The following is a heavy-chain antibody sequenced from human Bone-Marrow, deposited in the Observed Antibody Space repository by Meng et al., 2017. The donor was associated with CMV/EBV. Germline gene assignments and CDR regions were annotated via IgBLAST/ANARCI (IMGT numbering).Heavy chain of an antibody. CDR3: AKDVSRSHRYGMDV. CDR1: GFTLSNYW. D-gene: IGHD6-13*01. CDR2: IKRDESEK. V-gene: IGHV3-7*03. Sequence: GGSLRLSCAASGFTLSNYWMNWVRQAPGKGLEWVANIKRDESEKYYVDSVRGRFTISRDNAKNSLYLQMNSLRGEGTALYYCAKDVSRSHRYGMDVWGQGTTVTVS. J-gene: IGHJ6*02.